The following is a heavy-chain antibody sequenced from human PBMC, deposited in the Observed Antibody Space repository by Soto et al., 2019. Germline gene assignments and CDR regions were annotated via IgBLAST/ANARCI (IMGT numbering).Heavy chain of an antibody. CDR3: AAPYLQWEVPAAIRWGMDV. J-gene: IGHJ6*02. V-gene: IGHV3-23*01. CDR1: GFTFSSYA. CDR2: ISGSGGST. D-gene: IGHD2-2*01. Sequence: GGSLRLSCAASGFTFSSYAMSWVRQAPGKGLEWVSAISGSGGSTYYADSVKGRFTISRDNSKNTLYLQMNSLRAEDTAVYYCAAPYLQWEVPAAIRWGMDVWGQGTTVTVSS.